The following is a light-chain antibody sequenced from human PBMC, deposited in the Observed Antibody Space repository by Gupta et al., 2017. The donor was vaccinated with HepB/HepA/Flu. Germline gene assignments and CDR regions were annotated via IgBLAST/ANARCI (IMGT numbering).Light chain of an antibody. CDR2: KDS. CDR1: ALPKQY. V-gene: IGLV3-25*03. CDR3: QSEDSRGTEV. J-gene: IGLJ1*01. Sequence: SYELTQPPSVSVSPGQTARITCSGDALPKQYAYWYQQKPGQAPGLVIYKDSERPSGIPERFSGSSSGNTATLTISGVQAEDEADYYCQSEDSRGTEVFGTGTKLTVL.